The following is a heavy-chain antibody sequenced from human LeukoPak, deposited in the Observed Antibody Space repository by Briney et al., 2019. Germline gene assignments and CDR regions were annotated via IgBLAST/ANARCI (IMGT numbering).Heavy chain of an antibody. V-gene: IGHV1-8*03. J-gene: IGHJ4*02. CDR1: GYTFTSYD. CDR2: MNPNSGNT. CDR3: VRGAGSCSSTSCSLGY. D-gene: IGHD2-2*01. Sequence: ASVKVSCKASGYTFTSYDINWVRQATGQGLEWMGWMNPNSGNTGYAQRLQGRVTITRNTSISTAYMELSSLRSEATAVYYCVRGAGSCSSTSCSLGYWGQGTLVTVS.